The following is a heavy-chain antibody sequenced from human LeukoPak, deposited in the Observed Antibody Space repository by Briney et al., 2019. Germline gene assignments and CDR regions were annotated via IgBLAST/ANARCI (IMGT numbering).Heavy chain of an antibody. Sequence: SETLSLTYTVSGGSISSGGYYWSWIRQPPGKGLEWIGYIYHSGSTYYNPSLKSRVTISVDRSKNQFSLKLSSVTAADTAVYYCARGGLVVVPAAIRGPRGHWFDPWGQGTLVTVSS. D-gene: IGHD2-2*02. J-gene: IGHJ5*02. CDR3: ARGGLVVVPAAIRGPRGHWFDP. V-gene: IGHV4-30-2*01. CDR1: GGSISSGGYY. CDR2: IYHSGST.